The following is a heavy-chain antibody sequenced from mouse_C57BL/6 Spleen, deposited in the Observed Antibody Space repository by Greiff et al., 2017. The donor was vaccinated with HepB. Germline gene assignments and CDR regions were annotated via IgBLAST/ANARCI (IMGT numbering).Heavy chain of an antibody. J-gene: IGHJ2*01. D-gene: IGHD1-1*01. CDR1: GYAFSSYW. CDR2: IYPGDGDT. Sequence: VQLQQSGAELVKPGASVKISCKASGYAFSSYWMNWVKQRPGKGLEWIGQIYPGDGDTNYNGKFKGKATLTADKSSSTAYMQLSSLTSEDSAVYFCARDWIDYYGSSYGYWGQGTTLTVSS. CDR3: ARDWIDYYGSSYGY. V-gene: IGHV1-80*01.